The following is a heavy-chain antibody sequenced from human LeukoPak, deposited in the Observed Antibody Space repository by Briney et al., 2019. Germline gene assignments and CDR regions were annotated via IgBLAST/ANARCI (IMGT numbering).Heavy chain of an antibody. CDR2: IIPIFGTA. J-gene: IGHJ3*02. D-gene: IGHD3-10*01. V-gene: IGHV1-69*05. CDR1: GGTFSSYA. Sequence: ASVKVSCKASGGTFSSYAISWVRQAPGQGLEWMGGIIPIFGTASYAQKFQGRVTMTRDMSTSTVYMELSSLRSEDTAVYYCARDGGTGSGSSESAFDIWGQGTMVTVSS. CDR3: ARDGGTGSGSSESAFDI.